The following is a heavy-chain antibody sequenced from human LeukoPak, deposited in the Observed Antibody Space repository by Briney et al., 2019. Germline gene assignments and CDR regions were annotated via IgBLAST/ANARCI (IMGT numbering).Heavy chain of an antibody. J-gene: IGHJ6*02. Sequence: SVKVSFKASGGTFSSYAISWVRQAPGQGLEWMGRIIPILGIANYAQKVQGRVTITADKSTSTAYMELSSLRSEDTAVYYCARDGADYYYDSSGYYYYYYGMDVWGQGTTVTVSS. D-gene: IGHD3-22*01. V-gene: IGHV1-69*04. CDR2: IIPILGIA. CDR1: GGTFSSYA. CDR3: ARDGADYYYDSSGYYYYYYGMDV.